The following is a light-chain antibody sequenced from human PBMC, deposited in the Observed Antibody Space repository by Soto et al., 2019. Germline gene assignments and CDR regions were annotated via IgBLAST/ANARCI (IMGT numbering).Light chain of an antibody. J-gene: IGLJ1*01. CDR1: SSDIGGYNY. Sequence: QSALTQPRSVXGXPGQSVXISXTGTSSDIGGYNYVSWYQQHPGKAPKLMIYTVTKRPSGVPVRFSGPKSDNTAYLTISGLQADDEADYYCCSYAGSSSYVFGTGTKVTVL. V-gene: IGLV2-11*01. CDR2: TVT. CDR3: CSYAGSSSYV.